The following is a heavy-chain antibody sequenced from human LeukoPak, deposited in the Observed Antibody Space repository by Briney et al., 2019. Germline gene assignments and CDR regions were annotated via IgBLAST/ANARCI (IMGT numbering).Heavy chain of an antibody. V-gene: IGHV3-7*04. CDR2: IKQDGSKK. CDR1: GFPFSSYW. Sequence: GGSLRLSCVAFGFPFSSYWMTWVRQAPGKGLEWVANIKQDGSKKSYVDSVKGRFTISRDNAKNSLYLQMNSLRAEDTAIYYCTRVGYIDEGIDYWGQGTLVTVSS. J-gene: IGHJ4*02. CDR3: TRVGYIDEGIDY. D-gene: IGHD5-24*01.